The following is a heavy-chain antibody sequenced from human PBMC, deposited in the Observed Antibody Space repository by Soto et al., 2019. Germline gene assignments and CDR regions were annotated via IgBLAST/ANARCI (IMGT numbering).Heavy chain of an antibody. J-gene: IGHJ4*02. D-gene: IGHD6-19*01. CDR1: GFTFDDYA. Sequence: ESGGGLVQPGRSLRLSCAASGFTFDDYAIHWVRQVPGRGLEWVSGISWNGATIGYADSVKGRFTISRDNAKNSLYLQMNSLRAEDTALYYCAKDISPGVAGSYNDCWGQGTLVTVSS. V-gene: IGHV3-9*01. CDR3: AKDISPGVAGSYNDC. CDR2: ISWNGATI.